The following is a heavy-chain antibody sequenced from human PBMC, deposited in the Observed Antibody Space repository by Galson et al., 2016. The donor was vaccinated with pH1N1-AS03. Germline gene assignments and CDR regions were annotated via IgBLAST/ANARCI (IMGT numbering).Heavy chain of an antibody. Sequence: SVKVSCKASGYTFSRYYMHWMRQAPGQGPEWMGVIDPSIGSTTYAQKFQGRVNMTRDTATTTAYMELRSLRSDDTAVYYCARVVRGVLDWLSSYDYYYIDVWGKGTTVTVS. CDR3: ARVVRGVLDWLSSYDYYYIDV. CDR1: GYTFSRYY. V-gene: IGHV1-46*01. D-gene: IGHD3/OR15-3a*01. CDR2: IDPSIGST. J-gene: IGHJ6*03.